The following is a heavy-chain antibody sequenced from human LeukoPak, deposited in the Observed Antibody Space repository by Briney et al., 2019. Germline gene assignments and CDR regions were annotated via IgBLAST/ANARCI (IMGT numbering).Heavy chain of an antibody. CDR2: ISYDGSNK. CDR3: ANEWLHNLDAFDI. D-gene: IGHD3-3*01. Sequence: PGRSLRLSCAASGFTFSSYAMHWVRQAPGKGLEWVAVISYDGSNKYYADSVKGRFTISRDNSKNTLYLQMNSLRAEDTAVYYCANEWLHNLDAFDIWGQGTMVTVSS. V-gene: IGHV3-30*04. J-gene: IGHJ3*02. CDR1: GFTFSSYA.